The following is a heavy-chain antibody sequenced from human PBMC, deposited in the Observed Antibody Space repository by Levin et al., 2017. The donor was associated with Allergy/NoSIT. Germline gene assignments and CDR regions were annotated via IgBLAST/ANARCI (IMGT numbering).Heavy chain of an antibody. CDR3: AKVRSPDYGGKGGGPDFDY. Sequence: GESLKISCAASGIIFSNYGMHWVRQTPGKGLEWVAVIPFDGSSKYYADSVKGRFTISRDNSKNTLYLQMNSLRAEDTAVYYCAKVRSPDYGGKGGGPDFDYWGQGILVTVSS. CDR2: IPFDGSSK. CDR1: GIIFSNYG. J-gene: IGHJ4*02. D-gene: IGHD4-23*01. V-gene: IGHV3-30*02.